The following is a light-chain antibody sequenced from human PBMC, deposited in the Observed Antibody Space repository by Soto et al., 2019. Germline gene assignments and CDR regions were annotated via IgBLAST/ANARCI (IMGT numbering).Light chain of an antibody. Sequence: EIVMTQSPATLSVSPGERATLSCRASRSVSSNLAWYQQKPGQAPRLLIYDASNRATGIPARFSGSGSGTDFTLTISSLEPEDFAVYYCQQRSNWPPKAAFGGGTKVDIK. CDR2: DAS. V-gene: IGKV3-11*01. J-gene: IGKJ4*01. CDR1: RSVSSN. CDR3: QQRSNWPPKAA.